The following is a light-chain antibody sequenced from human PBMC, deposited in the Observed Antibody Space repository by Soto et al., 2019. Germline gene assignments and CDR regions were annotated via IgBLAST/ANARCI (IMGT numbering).Light chain of an antibody. J-gene: IGKJ2*01. Sequence: DIQMTQSPSTLSASVGDRVTITCRASQSIFVWLAWYQQRPGTAPRLLIYEASSLQSGVPSRFSGSGSGTEFTLTLSSLQPEDSATYYCQQYNSYSYTFGQGTKLEIK. V-gene: IGKV1-5*01. CDR1: QSIFVW. CDR2: EAS. CDR3: QQYNSYSYT.